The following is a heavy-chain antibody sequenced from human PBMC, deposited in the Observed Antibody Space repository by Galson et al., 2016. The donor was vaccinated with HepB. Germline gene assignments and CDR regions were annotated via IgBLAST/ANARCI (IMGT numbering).Heavy chain of an antibody. CDR3: ASHIKRGSNWDY. CDR1: GFTFSTYW. Sequence: SLRLSCAASGFTFSTYWMSWVRQAPGKGLEWMTNINQDGSEKYYVDSVKGRFTISGDNAKNSLYLQMNNLRADDTAIYYCASHIKRGSNWDYWGQGTLVTVSS. J-gene: IGHJ4*02. V-gene: IGHV3-7*03. D-gene: IGHD6-13*01. CDR2: INQDGSEK.